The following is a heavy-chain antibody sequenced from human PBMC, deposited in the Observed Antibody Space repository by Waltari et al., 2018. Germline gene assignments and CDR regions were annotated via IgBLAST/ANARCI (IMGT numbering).Heavy chain of an antibody. CDR3: ASTISDDFDI. Sequence: QVQLVQSGAEVKKPGSSVKVSCKASGGTFSSYAISWVRQAPGQGLEWMGRSIPIFGAANHAQKVKGRVTSTADESTSTAYRELSSLRSEDTAVYYCASTISDDFDIWGQGTMVTVSS. CDR2: SIPIFGAA. D-gene: IGHD3-10*01. V-gene: IGHV1-69*15. CDR1: GGTFSSYA. J-gene: IGHJ3*02.